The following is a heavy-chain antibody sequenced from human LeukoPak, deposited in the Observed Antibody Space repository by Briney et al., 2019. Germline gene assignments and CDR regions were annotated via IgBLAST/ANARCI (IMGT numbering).Heavy chain of an antibody. Sequence: ASVKVSCKVSGYTLTELSMHWVRQAPGKGLEWMGGFDPEDGETIYAQKFQGRVTMTEDTSTDTAYMELSSLRSEDTAVYYCATGLSRYDSSGLYFDYWGQGTLVTVSS. CDR1: GYTLTELS. J-gene: IGHJ4*02. CDR3: ATGLSRYDSSGLYFDY. V-gene: IGHV1-24*01. CDR2: FDPEDGET. D-gene: IGHD3-22*01.